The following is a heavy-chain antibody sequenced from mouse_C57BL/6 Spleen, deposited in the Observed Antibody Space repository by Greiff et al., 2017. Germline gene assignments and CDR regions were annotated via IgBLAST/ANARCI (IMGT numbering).Heavy chain of an antibody. CDR3: ARGTAQAHYFDY. CDR1: GYTFPSYW. CDR2: ISPGSGST. V-gene: IGHV1-55*01. D-gene: IGHD3-2*02. J-gene: IGHJ2*01. Sequence: QVPLQPPGAELVKPGASVKMSCKASGYTFPSYWITWVKQRPGPGLEWIGDISPGSGSTNYNEKFKSKATLTVDTSSSTAYMQLSSLTSEDSAVYYCARGTAQAHYFDYWGQGTTLTVSS.